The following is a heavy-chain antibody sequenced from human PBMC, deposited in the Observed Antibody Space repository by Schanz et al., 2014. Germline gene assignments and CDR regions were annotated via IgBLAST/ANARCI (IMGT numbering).Heavy chain of an antibody. V-gene: IGHV1-3*04. Sequence: QVQVVQSGAELKKPGASVKVSCKASGYTFSSHGIHWLRQAPGQSLEWMGWINTANGNAKYSANCQDRVTITRDTSATTAYMELTNLRSEDTAVYYCARDLPYCDGGKWYSDGFDIWGQGTLVTISS. J-gene: IGHJ3*02. D-gene: IGHD2-21*01. CDR3: ARDLPYCDGGKWYSDGFDI. CDR2: INTANGNA. CDR1: GYTFSSHG.